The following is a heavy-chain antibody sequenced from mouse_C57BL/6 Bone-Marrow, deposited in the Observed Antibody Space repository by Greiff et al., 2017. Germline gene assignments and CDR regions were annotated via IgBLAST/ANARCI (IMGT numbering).Heavy chain of an antibody. CDR2: IYPGSGST. Sequence: VQLQQPGAELVKPGASVKMSCKASGYTFNSYWITWVKQRPGQGLEWSGDIYPGSGSTNYNEKFKSKDTLTVDTSAITAYMQLSSLTSVYSAVYYFARPTEYYYYAMDYWGQGTSVTVSS. D-gene: IGHD1-1*01. J-gene: IGHJ4*01. CDR1: GYTFNSYW. V-gene: IGHV1-55*01. CDR3: ARPTEYYYYAMDY.